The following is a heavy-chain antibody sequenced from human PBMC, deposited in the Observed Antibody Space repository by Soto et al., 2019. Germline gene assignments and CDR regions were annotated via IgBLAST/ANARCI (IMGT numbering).Heavy chain of an antibody. V-gene: IGHV3-48*02. Sequence: GGSLRLSCAASGFTFSSYSMNWVRQAPGKGLEWVSYISSSSSTIYYADTVKGRFTISRDNAKNSLYLQMNSLRDEDTAVYYCAVVPAPEYYGMDVWGQGTTVTVSS. J-gene: IGHJ6*02. CDR1: GFTFSSYS. CDR3: AVVPAPEYYGMDV. D-gene: IGHD2-2*01. CDR2: ISSSSSTI.